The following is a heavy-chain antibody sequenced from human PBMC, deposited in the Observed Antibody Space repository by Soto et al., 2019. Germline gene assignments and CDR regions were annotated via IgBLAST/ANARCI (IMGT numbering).Heavy chain of an antibody. V-gene: IGHV3-53*04. CDR3: ARYSPLYSSSWYWYFDL. CDR2: IYSGGST. J-gene: IGHJ2*01. Sequence: EVQLVESGGGLVQPGGSLRLSCAASGFTVSSNYMSWVRQAPGKGLEWVSVIYSGGSTYYADSVKGRFTISRHNSKNTLYLQMNGLRAEDTAVYYCARYSPLYSSSWYWYFDLWGRGTLVTVSS. D-gene: IGHD6-13*01. CDR1: GFTVSSNY.